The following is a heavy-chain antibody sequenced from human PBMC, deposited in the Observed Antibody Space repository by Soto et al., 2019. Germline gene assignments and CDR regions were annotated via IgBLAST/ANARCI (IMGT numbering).Heavy chain of an antibody. V-gene: IGHV1-69*11. CDR1: GGTFSSYA. CDR3: ARDTHYGMDF. J-gene: IGHJ6*02. CDR2: IIPILGTA. Sequence: QVQLVQSGAEVKKPGSSVKVSCKASGGTFSSYAISWVRQAPGHGLEWMGGIIPILGTANDSQRFKGRVTITADESTSTAYMELSSLRSEDTAVYYCARDTHYGMDFWGQGTTVTVSS.